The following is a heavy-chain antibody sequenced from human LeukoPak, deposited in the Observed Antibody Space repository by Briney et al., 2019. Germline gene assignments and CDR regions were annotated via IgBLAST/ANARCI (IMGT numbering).Heavy chain of an antibody. V-gene: IGHV4-4*07. Sequence: SETLSLTCTVSGGSISSDYWSWIRQPDGKGLEWIGRIYTSGSTDYNPSLKSRVAMSVDTSKNKFSLKLSSVTAADTAVYYCARDSGTTGEVKFDPWGQGTLVTVSS. D-gene: IGHD3-10*01. J-gene: IGHJ5*02. CDR1: GGSISSDY. CDR2: IYTSGST. CDR3: ARDSGTTGEVKFDP.